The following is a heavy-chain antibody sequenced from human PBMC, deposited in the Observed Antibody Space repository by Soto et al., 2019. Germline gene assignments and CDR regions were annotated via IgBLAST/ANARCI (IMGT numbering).Heavy chain of an antibody. CDR2: INHSGST. J-gene: IGHJ4*02. D-gene: IGHD2-2*01. CDR1: GGSINSYY. CDR3: ATGPLYCSSTSCYFDY. V-gene: IGHV4-34*01. Sequence: SETLSLTCTVSGGSINSYYWSWIRQPPGKGLEWIGEINHSGSTNYNPSLKSRVTISVDTSKNQFSLKLSSVTAADTAVYYCATGPLYCSSTSCYFDYWGQGTLVTVSS.